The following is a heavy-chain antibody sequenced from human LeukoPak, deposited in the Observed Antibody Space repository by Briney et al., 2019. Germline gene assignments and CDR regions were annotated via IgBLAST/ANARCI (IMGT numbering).Heavy chain of an antibody. Sequence: ETLSLTCTVSGGSISSTTDYWGWIRQPPGKGLEWLGGIFYSGTTYYNPSLKSRVTISVDTSKNQFSLKLTSVTAADTAVYYCARHVNTTTGAPIGWFDPWGQGTLVTVSS. CDR1: GGSISSTTDY. CDR3: ARHVNTTTGAPIGWFDP. CDR2: IFYSGTT. D-gene: IGHD1-26*01. J-gene: IGHJ5*02. V-gene: IGHV4-39*01.